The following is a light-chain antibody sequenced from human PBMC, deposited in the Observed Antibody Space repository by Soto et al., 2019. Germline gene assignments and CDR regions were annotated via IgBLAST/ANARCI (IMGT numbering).Light chain of an antibody. CDR1: RTVGSK. J-gene: IGKJ2*01. CDR2: DAS. V-gene: IGKV3-15*01. Sequence: EIVMTQSPATRSVSPGERITLSCRASRTVGSKLAWYQQKPGQAPRLLISDASTRASGIPARFSGSGSGTEFTLTISSLQSQDFAVYYCQQYSNWKTFGQGTKLEIK. CDR3: QQYSNWKT.